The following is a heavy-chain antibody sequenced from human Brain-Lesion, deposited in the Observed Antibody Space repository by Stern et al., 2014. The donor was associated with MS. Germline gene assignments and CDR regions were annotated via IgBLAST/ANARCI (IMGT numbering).Heavy chain of an antibody. D-gene: IGHD6-6*01. Sequence: EVQLLESGAEVKKPGESLKISCKGSGYRFTSNWIGWVRQMPGKGLEWMGIIWPGDSDTRYSPSFQGQVTISADKSISPAYLQWSSLQASDTAMYYCARRGDSSSSGFDYWGQGTLVIVSS. J-gene: IGHJ4*02. CDR2: IWPGDSDT. CDR1: GYRFTSNW. CDR3: ARRGDSSSSGFDY. V-gene: IGHV5-51*01.